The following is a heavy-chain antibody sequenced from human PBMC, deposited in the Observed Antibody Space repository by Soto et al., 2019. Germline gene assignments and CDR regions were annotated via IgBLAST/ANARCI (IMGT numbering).Heavy chain of an antibody. CDR1: GGTFSSYA. CDR3: ARDSASRLQPYYYDSSGLGPFGY. D-gene: IGHD3-22*01. Sequence: QVQLVQSGAEVKKPGSSVKVSCKASGGTFSSYAISWVRQAPGQGLEWMGGIIPIFGTANYAQKFQGRVTITADESTITAYMELSSLRSEDTAVYYCARDSASRLQPYYYDSSGLGPFGYWGQGTLVTVSS. J-gene: IGHJ4*02. V-gene: IGHV1-69*01. CDR2: IIPIFGTA.